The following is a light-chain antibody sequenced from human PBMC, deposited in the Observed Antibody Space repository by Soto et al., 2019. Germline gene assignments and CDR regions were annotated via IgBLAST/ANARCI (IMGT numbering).Light chain of an antibody. CDR2: SDD. V-gene: IGLV1-36*01. J-gene: IGLJ3*02. Sequence: QAVVTQPPSVSEAPRQRVTISCSGSSSNIGNNAVNWYQQLPGKAPKLLIYSDDLLPSGVSDRFSGSKSGTSASLAISGLQSEDEAVYYCAAWDDRLQEVFGGGTKLTVL. CDR3: AAWDDRLQEV. CDR1: SSNIGNNA.